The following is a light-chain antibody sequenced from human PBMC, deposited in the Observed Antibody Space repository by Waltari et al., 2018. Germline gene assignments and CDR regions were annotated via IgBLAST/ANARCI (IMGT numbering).Light chain of an antibody. J-gene: IGKJ2*01. CDR2: GAS. CDR1: QSLTKRY. Sequence: VLTQSPGTLSLSPGERATLSCRASQSLTKRYLAWYQQKPGQAPRLLIYGASSRAAGIPDRFSGSGSGTDFTLTISILEPEDSALYYCQQYGSSIMYTFGQGTKLEIK. V-gene: IGKV3-20*01. CDR3: QQYGSSIMYT.